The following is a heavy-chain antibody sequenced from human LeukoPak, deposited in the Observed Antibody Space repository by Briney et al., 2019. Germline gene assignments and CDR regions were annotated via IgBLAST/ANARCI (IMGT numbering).Heavy chain of an antibody. V-gene: IGHV3-23*01. Sequence: GGSLRLSCEASGFTFSNYAMSWVRQAPGKGLELVSDIIGSADTADYADSVKGRFTISRDKSKNTRYLQLNSLRAEDTALDYCARYRSSSGGDYYSYMDVWGKGTPVTVSS. CDR2: IIGSADTA. CDR3: ARYRSSSGGDYYSYMDV. J-gene: IGHJ6*03. CDR1: GFTFSNYA. D-gene: IGHD6-6*01.